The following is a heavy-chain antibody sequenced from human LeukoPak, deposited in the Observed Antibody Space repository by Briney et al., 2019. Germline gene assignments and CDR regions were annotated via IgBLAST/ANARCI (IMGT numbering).Heavy chain of an antibody. J-gene: IGHJ3*02. CDR2: IYYSGST. Sequence: PSETLSLTCTVSGGSISSYYWSWIRQPPGKGLEWIGYIYYSGSTNYNPSLKSRVTISVDTSKNQFSLKLSSVTAADTAVYHCAYSYGSDAFDIWGQGTMVTVSS. CDR3: AYSYGSDAFDI. D-gene: IGHD5-18*01. CDR1: GGSISSYY. V-gene: IGHV4-59*01.